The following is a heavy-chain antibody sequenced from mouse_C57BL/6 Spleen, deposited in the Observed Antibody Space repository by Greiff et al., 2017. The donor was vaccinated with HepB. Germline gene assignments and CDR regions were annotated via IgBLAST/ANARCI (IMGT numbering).Heavy chain of an antibody. V-gene: IGHV5-4*01. Sequence: EVQGVESGGGLVKPGGSLKLSCAASGFTFSSYAMSWVRQTPEKRLEWVATISDGGSYTYYPDNVKGRFTISRDNAKNNLYLQMSHLKSEDTAMYYCARDRDYGSLYWYFDVWGTGTTVTVSS. D-gene: IGHD1-1*01. CDR1: GFTFSSYA. CDR3: ARDRDYGSLYWYFDV. J-gene: IGHJ1*03. CDR2: ISDGGSYT.